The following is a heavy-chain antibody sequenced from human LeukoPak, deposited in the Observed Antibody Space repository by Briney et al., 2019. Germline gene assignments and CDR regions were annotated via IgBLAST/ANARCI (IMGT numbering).Heavy chain of an antibody. CDR3: AREPVGDIVVVPAASFDY. Sequence: SETLSLTCAVSGGSISSSNWWSWVRQPPGKGLEWIGEIYHSGSTNYNPSLKSRVTISVDKSKNQFSLKLSSVTAADTAVYYCAREPVGDIVVVPAASFDYWGQGTLVTVSS. CDR1: GGSISSSNW. D-gene: IGHD2-2*01. J-gene: IGHJ4*02. CDR2: IYHSGST. V-gene: IGHV4-4*02.